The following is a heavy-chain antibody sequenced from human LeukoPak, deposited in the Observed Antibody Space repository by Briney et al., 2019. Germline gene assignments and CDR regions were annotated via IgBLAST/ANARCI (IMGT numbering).Heavy chain of an antibody. D-gene: IGHD4-17*01. CDR3: ARYLVTVTIGFDI. CDR2: LSYMGSN. J-gene: IGHJ3*02. Sequence: CDSLSPAYPLAADSVTSECWTSVRQPPGKGLEWIGYLSYMGSNNYNPSLKSRVTISIDTTKNDFALKLTSVTAANTAVYYWARYLVTVTIGFDIWGQGTMVTVSS. V-gene: IGHV4-59*02. CDR1: ADSVTSEC.